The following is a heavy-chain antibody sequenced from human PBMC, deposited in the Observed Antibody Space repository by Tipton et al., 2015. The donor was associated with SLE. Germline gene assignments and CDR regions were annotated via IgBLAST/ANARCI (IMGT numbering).Heavy chain of an antibody. CDR2: IYYSGST. CDR3: ARGTTVILFDY. V-gene: IGHV4-59*01. CDR1: GGSISSYY. D-gene: IGHD4-17*01. Sequence: TLSLTCTVSGGSISSYYWSWIRQPPGKGLEWIGYIYYSGSTNYNPSLKSRVTISVDTSKNQFSLKLSSVTAADTAVYYCARGTTVILFDYWDQGTLVTVSS. J-gene: IGHJ4*02.